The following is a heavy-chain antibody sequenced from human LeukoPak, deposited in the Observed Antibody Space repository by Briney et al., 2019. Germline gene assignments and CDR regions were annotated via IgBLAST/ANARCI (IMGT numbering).Heavy chain of an antibody. CDR3: ARQPAAGTNY. CDR2: ISSSSTYI. CDR1: GFTFSSYS. J-gene: IGHJ4*02. Sequence: GGSLRLSCAASGFTFSSYSMNWVRQAPGKGLEWVSSISSSSTYIYYADSLKGRFTISRGNAKNSLYLQMNSLRAEDTAVYYCARQPAAGTNYWGQGTLVTVSS. V-gene: IGHV3-21*01. D-gene: IGHD6-13*01.